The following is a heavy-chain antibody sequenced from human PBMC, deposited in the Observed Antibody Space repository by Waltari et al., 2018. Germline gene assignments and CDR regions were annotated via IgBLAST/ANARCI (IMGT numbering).Heavy chain of an antibody. CDR2: IYHSGST. CDR3: ARDKYCSGGSCYFDY. CDR1: GYSISSGYY. V-gene: IGHV4-38-2*02. J-gene: IGHJ4*02. D-gene: IGHD2-15*01. Sequence: QVQLQESGPGLVKPSETLSLTCAVSGYSISSGYYWGWIRQPPGKGLEWIGSIYHSGSTYYNLSLKSRVTISVDTSKNQFSLKLSSVTAADTAVYYCARDKYCSGGSCYFDYWGQGTLVTVSS.